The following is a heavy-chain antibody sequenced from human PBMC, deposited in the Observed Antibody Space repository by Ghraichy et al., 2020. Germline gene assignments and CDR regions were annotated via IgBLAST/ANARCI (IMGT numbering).Heavy chain of an antibody. CDR1: RFTFDDYT. V-gene: IGHV3-43*01. J-gene: IGHJ4*02. D-gene: IGHD6-19*01. CDR2: ISWDGGST. CDR3: AKAMTTIAVAAAPGY. Sequence: GGSLRLSCAASRFTFDDYTMHWVRQAPGKGLEWVSLISWDGGSTYYADSVKGRFTISRDNSKNSLYLQMNSLRTEDTALYYCAKAMTTIAVAAAPGYWGQGTLVTVSS.